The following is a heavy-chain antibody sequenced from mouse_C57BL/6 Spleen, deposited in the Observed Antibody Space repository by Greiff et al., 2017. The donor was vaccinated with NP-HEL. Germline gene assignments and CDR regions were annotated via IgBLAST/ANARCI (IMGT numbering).Heavy chain of an antibody. CDR1: GYTFTDYE. J-gene: IGHJ4*01. V-gene: IGHV1-15*01. D-gene: IGHD1-1*01. CDR3: TRRGIVGAMDY. Sequence: QVQLQQSGAELVRPGASVTLSCKASGYTFTDYEMHWVKQTPVHGLEWIGAIDPETGGTAYNQKFKGKAILTADKSSSTAYMELRSLTSEDSAVYYCTRRGIVGAMDYWGQGTSVTVSS. CDR2: IDPETGGT.